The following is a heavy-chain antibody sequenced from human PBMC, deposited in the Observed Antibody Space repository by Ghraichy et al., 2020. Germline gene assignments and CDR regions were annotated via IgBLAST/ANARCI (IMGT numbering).Heavy chain of an antibody. CDR3: ATTYFDFWSGPSIDS. CDR2: IHASGST. Sequence: SETLSLTCTVSGGSIRSFYWSWIRQPAGKGLEWIGRIHASGSTNYNPSLKSRINLSLDTSKNQFSLRVSSVTAADTVVYYCATTYFDFWSGPSIDSWGQGTLVIVSS. CDR1: GGSIRSFY. J-gene: IGHJ4*02. V-gene: IGHV4-4*07. D-gene: IGHD3-3*01.